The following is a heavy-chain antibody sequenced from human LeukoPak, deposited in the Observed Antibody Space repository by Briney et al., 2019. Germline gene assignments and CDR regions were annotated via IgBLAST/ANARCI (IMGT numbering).Heavy chain of an antibody. CDR1: GFTVSSNY. V-gene: IGHV3-30*18. J-gene: IGHJ4*02. Sequence: GGSLRLSCAASGFTVSSNYMSWVRQAPGKGLEWVAVISYDGSNKYYADSVRGRFTISRDNSKNTLYLQMNSLRAEDTAVYYCAKASGSYPYYFDYWGQGTLVTVSS. CDR3: AKASGSYPYYFDY. D-gene: IGHD1-26*01. CDR2: ISYDGSNK.